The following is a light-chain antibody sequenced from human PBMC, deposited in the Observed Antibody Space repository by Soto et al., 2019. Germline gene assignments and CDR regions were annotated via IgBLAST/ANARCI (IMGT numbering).Light chain of an antibody. V-gene: IGLV2-11*01. CDR3: AAWDDSLSGYV. J-gene: IGLJ1*01. Sequence: QSVLTQPRSVSGSPGQSVTISCTGTSSDVGGYNYVSWYQQHPGKAPKLMIYDVNKRPSGVPDRFSGSKSGDTASLTISGLQAEDEADYYCAAWDDSLSGYVFGTGTKVTVL. CDR1: SSDVGGYNY. CDR2: DVN.